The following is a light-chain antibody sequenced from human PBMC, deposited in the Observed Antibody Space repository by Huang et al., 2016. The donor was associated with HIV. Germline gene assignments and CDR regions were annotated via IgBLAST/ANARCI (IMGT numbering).Light chain of an antibody. V-gene: IGKV3-11*01. J-gene: IGKJ1*01. CDR1: QSVSNS. CDR3: QQRINWPRT. Sequence: EIVLTQSPATLSLSPGEGATLSCRAGQSVSNSLAWYQQKPGQTPMLLIYDASNRATGIPARFSGSGSGTDFTLTISSLEPEDFAIYYCQQRINWPRTFGQGTKVEIK. CDR2: DAS.